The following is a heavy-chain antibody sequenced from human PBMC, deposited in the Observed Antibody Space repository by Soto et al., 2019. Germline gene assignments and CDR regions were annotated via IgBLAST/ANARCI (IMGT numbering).Heavy chain of an antibody. CDR2: SNPANGNT. V-gene: IGHV1-3*01. CDR1: GYTFTSYG. D-gene: IGHD6-13*01. CDR3: NVRAGTRDY. J-gene: IGHJ4*02. Sequence: QVHLVQSGAEVKRPGASVMLSCRSAGYTFTSYGLHWVRQVRGQRHEWMGWSNPANGNTKYSRRVEGRVTIIRDTSANADYMELDSLRSEDTAVYYCNVRAGTRDYWGQGTLVTVSS.